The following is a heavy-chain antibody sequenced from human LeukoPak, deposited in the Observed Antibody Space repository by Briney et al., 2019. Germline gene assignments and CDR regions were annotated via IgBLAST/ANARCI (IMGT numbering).Heavy chain of an antibody. CDR1: GDSVSSNSAA. Sequence: PSQTLSLTCAISGDSVSSNSAAWHWIRQSPSRGLEWLGRTYYKSKWYNDYAFSVKSRITINPDTSENQFSLHLNSVTPEDTAMYYCARGLTTVSGEYFDLWGRGTRVTVSS. CDR3: ARGLTTVSGEYFDL. D-gene: IGHD4-11*01. V-gene: IGHV6-1*01. J-gene: IGHJ2*01. CDR2: TYYKSKWYN.